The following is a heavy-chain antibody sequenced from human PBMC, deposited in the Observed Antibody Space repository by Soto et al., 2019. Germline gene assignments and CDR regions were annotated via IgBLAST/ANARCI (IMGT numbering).Heavy chain of an antibody. CDR3: ARERDSSGWTYYFDY. J-gene: IGHJ4*02. CDR1: GGSISSYY. D-gene: IGHD6-19*01. CDR2: IYYSGST. V-gene: IGHV4-59*01. Sequence: SETLSLTCTVSGGSISSYYWSWIRQPPGKGLEWIGYIYYSGSTNYNPSLKSRVTISVDTSKNQFSLKLSSVTAADTAVYYCARERDSSGWTYYFDYWGQGTLVTVSS.